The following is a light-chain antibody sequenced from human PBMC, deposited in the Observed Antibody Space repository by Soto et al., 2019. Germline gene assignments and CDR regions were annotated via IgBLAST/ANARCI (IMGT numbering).Light chain of an antibody. CDR3: QKYNNWPPRGRT. Sequence: EIVMTQSPATLSVSPGERATLSCRASQSVSSNLAWYQQKPGQAPRLLIYGASTRATGIPARFSGSGSGTEFTRTISSLQSEDFAVDYCQKYNNWPPRGRTFGQGTKVEIK. J-gene: IGKJ1*01. CDR1: QSVSSN. CDR2: GAS. V-gene: IGKV3-15*01.